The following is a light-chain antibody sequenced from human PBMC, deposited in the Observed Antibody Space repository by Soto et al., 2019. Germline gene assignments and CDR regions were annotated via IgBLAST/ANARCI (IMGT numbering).Light chain of an antibody. CDR1: SSDVGSYNL. CDR3: CSYAGSSTWV. Sequence: QSALTQPASVSGSPGQSITISCTGTSSDVGSYNLVSWYQHHPGKAPKLMIYEVNKRPSGVSNRFSGSKSGNTASLTISGLQAEDEADYYCCSYAGSSTWVFGTGTKLTVL. J-gene: IGLJ1*01. CDR2: EVN. V-gene: IGLV2-23*02.